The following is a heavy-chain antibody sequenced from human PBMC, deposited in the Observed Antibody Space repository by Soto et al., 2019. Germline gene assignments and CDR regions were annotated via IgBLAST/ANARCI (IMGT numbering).Heavy chain of an antibody. Sequence: QVQLVESGGGVVQPGRSLRLSCAASGFTFSSYGMHWVRQAPGKGLEWVAVIWYDGSNKYYADSVKGRFTISRDNSKNTLYLQMNSLRAEDTAVYYCARAIVVVPAAMAGEGWFDPWGQGALVTVSS. V-gene: IGHV3-33*01. CDR2: IWYDGSNK. J-gene: IGHJ5*02. CDR3: ARAIVVVPAAMAGEGWFDP. CDR1: GFTFSSYG. D-gene: IGHD2-2*01.